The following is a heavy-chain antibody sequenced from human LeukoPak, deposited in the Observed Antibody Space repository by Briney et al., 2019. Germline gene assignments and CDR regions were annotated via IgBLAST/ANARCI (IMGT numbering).Heavy chain of an antibody. CDR2: IYYSGTT. V-gene: IGHV4-59*08. D-gene: IGHD3-16*01. CDR1: GGSIRTFS. Sequence: PSETLSLTCTVSGGSIRTFSWSWIRQPPARRLEWIGYIYYSGTTNYNPSLKSRVTISADTSKNQFSLKLSSVTAADTAVYYCARHTVGVNGMDVWGQGTTVTVSS. CDR3: ARHTVGVNGMDV. J-gene: IGHJ6*02.